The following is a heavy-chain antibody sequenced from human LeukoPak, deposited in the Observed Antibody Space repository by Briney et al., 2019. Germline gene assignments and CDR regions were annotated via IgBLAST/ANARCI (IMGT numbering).Heavy chain of an antibody. V-gene: IGHV4-39*07. Sequence: ASETLSLTCTVSGGSISSSTYYWGWIRQSPGKGLEWIGSIYYSGKTYYNPSLKSRVTMSMDTSKKQFSLKLNSVTAADTAVYYCASRISKAGFDGGQGTQVTVSS. CDR1: GGSISSSTYY. J-gene: IGHJ4*02. CDR3: ASRISKAGFD. D-gene: IGHD3-9*01. CDR2: IYYSGKT.